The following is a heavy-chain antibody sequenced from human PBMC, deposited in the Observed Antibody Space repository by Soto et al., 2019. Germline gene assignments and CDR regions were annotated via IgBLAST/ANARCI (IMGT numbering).Heavy chain of an antibody. CDR3: AKDLQSYGDYDYYCYGMDV. CDR2: ISYDGTNK. J-gene: IGHJ6*02. Sequence: GGSLRLSCAGSGFPFSTYGMHWVRQTPGKGLEWVAVISYDGTNKFYSDSVKGRFTISRDNFKNTLTLQMNSLRADDTAVYSCAKDLQSYGDYDYYCYGMDVWGLGTRVTVSS. D-gene: IGHD4-17*01. CDR1: GFPFSTYG. V-gene: IGHV3-30*18.